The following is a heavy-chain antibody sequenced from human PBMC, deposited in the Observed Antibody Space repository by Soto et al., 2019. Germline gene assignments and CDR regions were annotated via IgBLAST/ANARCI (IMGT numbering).Heavy chain of an antibody. CDR3: ARTSYDSSGTAADP. D-gene: IGHD3-22*01. CDR2: IYYSGST. Sequence: QVQLQESGPGLVKPSQTLSLTCTVSGGSISSGGYYWSWIRQHPGKGLEWIGYIYYSGSTYYNPSLKSRVTMSVDTSKTQFSLKLSSVTAADTAVYYCARTSYDSSGTAADPWGQGTLVTVSS. J-gene: IGHJ5*02. V-gene: IGHV4-31*03. CDR1: GGSISSGGYY.